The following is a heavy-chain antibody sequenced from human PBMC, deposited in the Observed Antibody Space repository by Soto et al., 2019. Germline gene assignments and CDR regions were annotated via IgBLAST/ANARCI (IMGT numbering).Heavy chain of an antibody. CDR2: TSYDGNNE. Sequence: PGGSLRLSCAASGFTFSNYAMHWVRQAPGKGLEWVALTSYDGNNEYYTDSVKGRFTISRDNSKNTLFLQMNSPRPEDTAVYYCAEEKGVFNWATSYFDYWGQGALVTVSS. D-gene: IGHD1-1*01. J-gene: IGHJ4*02. CDR3: AEEKGVFNWATSYFDY. CDR1: GFTFSNYA. V-gene: IGHV3-30*18.